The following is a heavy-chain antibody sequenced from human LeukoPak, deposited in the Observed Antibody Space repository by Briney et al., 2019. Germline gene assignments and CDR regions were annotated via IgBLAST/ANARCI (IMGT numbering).Heavy chain of an antibody. CDR2: IQHDGSDK. CDR1: GFPFSNYW. J-gene: IGHJ4*02. CDR3: ARPRPGWSSVMPYFDY. Sequence: GGSLRLSCAASGFPFSNYWMSWVRQAPEKGLEWVANIQHDGSDKYYVDSVKGRFTISRDNAKSSLYLQMNSLRAEDTAVYYCARPRPGWSSVMPYFDYWGQGTLVTVSS. V-gene: IGHV3-7*01. D-gene: IGHD3-16*01.